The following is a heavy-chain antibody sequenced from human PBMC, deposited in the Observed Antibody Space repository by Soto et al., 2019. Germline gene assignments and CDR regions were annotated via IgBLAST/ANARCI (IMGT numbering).Heavy chain of an antibody. J-gene: IGHJ6*03. Sequence: GGSLRLSCAASGFTVSSNYMSWVRQAPGKGLGWVSVIYSGGSTYYADSVKGRFTISRDNSKNTLYLQMNSLRAEDTAVYYCARDPGSNYDILTGYYMRGHYYYYYMDVWGKGTTVTVSS. D-gene: IGHD3-9*01. CDR1: GFTVSSNY. CDR2: IYSGGST. V-gene: IGHV3-66*01. CDR3: ARDPGSNYDILTGYYMRGHYYYYYMDV.